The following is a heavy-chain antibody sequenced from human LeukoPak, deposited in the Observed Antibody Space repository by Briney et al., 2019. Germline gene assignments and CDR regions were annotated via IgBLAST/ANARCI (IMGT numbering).Heavy chain of an antibody. CDR3: AIDVDTAMVTFDY. J-gene: IGHJ4*02. D-gene: IGHD5-18*01. Sequence: GESLQISCKGSGYIFTSYWISWVRQMPGKGLEWMGRIDPSDSYTNYSPSFQGHVTISADKSISTAYLQWSSLKASDTAMYYCAIDVDTAMVTFDYWGQGTLVTVSS. CDR2: IDPSDSYT. CDR1: GYIFTSYW. V-gene: IGHV5-10-1*01.